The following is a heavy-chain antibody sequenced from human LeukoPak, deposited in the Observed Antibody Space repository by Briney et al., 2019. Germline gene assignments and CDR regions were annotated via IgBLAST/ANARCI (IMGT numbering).Heavy chain of an antibody. Sequence: PGGSLRLSCAASGFTFSSYGMHWVRQAPGKGLEWVAVIWYDGSNKYYADSVKRRFTISRDNSKNTLYLQMNSLRAEDTAVYYCAREGHSSSWTSRPNWWFDPWGQGTLVTVSS. CDR3: AREGHSSSWTSRPNWWFDP. D-gene: IGHD6-13*01. CDR2: IWYDGSNK. J-gene: IGHJ5*02. V-gene: IGHV3-33*01. CDR1: GFTFSSYG.